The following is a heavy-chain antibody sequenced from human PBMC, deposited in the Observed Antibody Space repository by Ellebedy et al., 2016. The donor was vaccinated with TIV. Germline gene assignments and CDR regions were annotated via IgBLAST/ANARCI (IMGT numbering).Heavy chain of an antibody. J-gene: IGHJ4*02. CDR2: IIPIFGTA. D-gene: IGHD1-26*01. Sequence: SVKVSXXASGYTFTSYGISWVRQAPGQGLEWMGGIIPIFGTANYAQKFQGRVTITADESTSTAYMELSSLRSEDTAVYYCARDSVVGATLSHTFDYWGQGTLVTVSS. CDR3: ARDSVVGATLSHTFDY. CDR1: GYTFTSYG. V-gene: IGHV1-69*13.